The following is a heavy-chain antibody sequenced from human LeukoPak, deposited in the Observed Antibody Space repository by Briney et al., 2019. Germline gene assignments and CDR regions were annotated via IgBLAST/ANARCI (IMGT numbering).Heavy chain of an antibody. CDR3: ARHDTRSSSLYFDY. CDR1: GGSVSSGSYY. CDR2: IYYSGST. D-gene: IGHD6-13*01. V-gene: IGHV4-39*01. J-gene: IGHJ4*02. Sequence: SETLSLTCTVSGGSVSSGSYYWGWIRQPPGKGLEWIGSIYYSGSTYYNPSLKSRVTISVDTSKNQFSLKLSSVTAADTAVYYRARHDTRSSSLYFDYWGQGTLVTVSS.